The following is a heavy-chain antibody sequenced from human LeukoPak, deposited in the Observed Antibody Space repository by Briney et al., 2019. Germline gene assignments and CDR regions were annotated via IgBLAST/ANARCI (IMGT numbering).Heavy chain of an antibody. V-gene: IGHV4-59*08. CDR2: IYYSGST. D-gene: IGHD6-19*01. J-gene: IGHJ4*02. CDR1: GGSISSYY. Sequence: SETLSLTCTVSGGSISSYYWSWIRQPPGKGLEWTGYIYYSGSTNYNPSLKSRVTISVDTSKNQFSLKLISVTAADTAVYFCARLQWLSTPFFDYWGQGTLVTVSS. CDR3: ARLQWLSTPFFDY.